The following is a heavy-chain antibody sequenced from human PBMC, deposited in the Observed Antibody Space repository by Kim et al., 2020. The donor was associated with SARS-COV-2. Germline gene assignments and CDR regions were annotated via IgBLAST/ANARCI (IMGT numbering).Heavy chain of an antibody. CDR2: IYYSGST. J-gene: IGHJ4*02. D-gene: IGHD6-19*01. V-gene: IGHV4-31*03. CDR3: ARSIAVAGTAGTWGDLFDY. CDR1: GGSISSGGYY. Sequence: SETLSLTCTVSGGSISSGGYYWSWIRQHPGKGLEWIGYIYYSGSTYYNPSLKSRVTISVDTSKNQFSLKLSSVTAADTAVYYCARSIAVAGTAGTWGDLFDYWGQGTLVTVSS.